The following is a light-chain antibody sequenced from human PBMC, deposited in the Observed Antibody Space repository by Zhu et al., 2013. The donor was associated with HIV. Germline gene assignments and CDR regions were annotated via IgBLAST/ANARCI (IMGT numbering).Light chain of an antibody. CDR2: DAS. CDR1: QSIGAC. Sequence: DIQMTQSPSTLSASVGDNVNITCRASQSIGACLAWYQQKPGKAPRLLIYDASNLESGAPSRFSASGSGTQFTLTISNLQPDDFAAYFCQQYNGDSRTFGQGTNVEMK. J-gene: IGKJ1*01. V-gene: IGKV1-5*01. CDR3: QQYNGDSRT.